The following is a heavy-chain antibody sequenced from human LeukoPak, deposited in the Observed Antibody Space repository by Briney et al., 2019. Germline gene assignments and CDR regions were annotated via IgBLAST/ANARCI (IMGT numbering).Heavy chain of an antibody. D-gene: IGHD6-13*01. CDR2: INPNSGGT. V-gene: IGHV1-2*02. J-gene: IGHJ5*02. CDR3: ARERQQPGAWFDP. CDR1: GYTFTVYY. Sequence: ASVTVSCKASGYTFTVYYMHWVRQAPGQGLEWMGWINPNSGGTNYAQKFQGRVTMTRDTSISTAYMELSRLRSDDTAVYYCARERQQPGAWFDPWGQGTLVTVSS.